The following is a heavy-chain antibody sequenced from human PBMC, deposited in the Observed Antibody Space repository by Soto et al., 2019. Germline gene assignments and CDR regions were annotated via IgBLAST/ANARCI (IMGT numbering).Heavy chain of an antibody. V-gene: IGHV4-30-2*01. Sequence: SETLSLTCAVSGGSISSGGYSWSWIRQPPGKGLEWIGYIYHSGSTYYNPSLKSRVTISVDRSKNQFSLKLSSVTAADTAVYYCARDQRRGVFDYWGQGTMVTVSS. J-gene: IGHJ4*02. D-gene: IGHD3-10*01. CDR3: ARDQRRGVFDY. CDR1: GGSISSGGYS. CDR2: IYHSGST.